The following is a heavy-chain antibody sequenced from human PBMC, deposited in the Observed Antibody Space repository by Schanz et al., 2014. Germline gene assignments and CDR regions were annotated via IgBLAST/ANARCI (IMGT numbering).Heavy chain of an antibody. V-gene: IGHV3-48*02. J-gene: IGHJ6*02. CDR3: ARDHPHRGVTGYYNDV. Sequence: EVQLVESGGGLAQPGGSLRLSCAASGITFSGYSMNWVRQAPGKGLEWISYIGSSSTTMYYADSVKGRFTISRDNAKNSLYLQMNSLRDEDTAVYYCARDHPHRGVTGYYNDVWGQGTSVTVSS. D-gene: IGHD3-9*01. CDR2: IGSSSTTM. CDR1: GITFSGYS.